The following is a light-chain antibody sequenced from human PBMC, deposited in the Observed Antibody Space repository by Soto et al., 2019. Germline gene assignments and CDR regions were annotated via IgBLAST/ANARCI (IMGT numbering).Light chain of an antibody. J-gene: IGLJ1*01. V-gene: IGLV2-14*01. CDR3: SSYTSSSTRV. Sequence: QSALTQPASVSWSPRHSITISCTGRSSDVGGYNYVSWYQQHPGKAPKLMIYDVSNRPSGVSNRFSGSKSGNTAFLIISGLQAEDEADYYCSSYTSSSTRVFGTGT. CDR1: SSDVGGYNY. CDR2: DVS.